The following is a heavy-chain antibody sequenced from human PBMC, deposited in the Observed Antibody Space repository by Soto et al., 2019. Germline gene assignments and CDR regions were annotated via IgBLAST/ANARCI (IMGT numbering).Heavy chain of an antibody. J-gene: IGHJ5*02. Sequence: NPSETLSLTCSVYGVSVNTASFYWSWIRQPPGKGLEWVGHVSDSGSTNYNPSLKSRVTISVDMSRNQFSLRLTSVTAADTAVYYCAREDAINWVEPWGTGTLVTVS. V-gene: IGHV4-61*01. CDR1: GVSVNTASFY. D-gene: IGHD2-2*01. CDR3: AREDAINWVEP. CDR2: VSDSGST.